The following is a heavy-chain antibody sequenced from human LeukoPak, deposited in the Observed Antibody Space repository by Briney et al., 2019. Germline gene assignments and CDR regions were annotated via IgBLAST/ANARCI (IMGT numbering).Heavy chain of an antibody. CDR3: ARDVHGDYGSGWFDP. V-gene: IGHV1-69*05. D-gene: IGHD4-17*01. J-gene: IGHJ5*02. CDR2: IMPLFGTA. CDR1: GGTFNNSA. Sequence: GALVKASCKTSGGTFNNSAISWVRQAPGQGLEWLGGIMPLFGTAGYAQKFQGRVTITKDESTRTVYLELTSLTSDDTAVYYCARDVHGDYGSGWFDPWGQGTLVSVSS.